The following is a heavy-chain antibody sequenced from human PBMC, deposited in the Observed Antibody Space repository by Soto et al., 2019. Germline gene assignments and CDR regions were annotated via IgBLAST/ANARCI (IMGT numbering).Heavy chain of an antibody. V-gene: IGHV4-34*01. J-gene: IGHJ6*02. CDR2: INHSGTT. Sequence: SETLSLTCAVYGGSFSHYYWSWIRQPPGKGLEWIGEINHSGTTNYNPSLKSRVTISLDTSKSQFSLKLSSVTAADTAVYYCARDRETMVRGVIIDYYGMDVWGQGTTVT. CDR3: ARDRETMVRGVIIDYYGMDV. CDR1: GGSFSHYY. D-gene: IGHD3-10*01.